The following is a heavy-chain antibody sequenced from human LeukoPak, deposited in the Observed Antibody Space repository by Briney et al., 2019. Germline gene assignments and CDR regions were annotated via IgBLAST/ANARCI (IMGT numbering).Heavy chain of an antibody. CDR1: GFTFSNYA. D-gene: IGHD5-12*01. CDR2: ISSSSSYI. V-gene: IGHV3-21*01. Sequence: GGSLRLSCAASGFTFSNYAMNWVRQAPGKGLEWVSSISSSSSYIYYADSVKGRFTISRDNAKNSLYLQMNSLRAEDTAVYYCARDPTQWLRYGHFDYWGQGTLVTVSS. J-gene: IGHJ4*02. CDR3: ARDPTQWLRYGHFDY.